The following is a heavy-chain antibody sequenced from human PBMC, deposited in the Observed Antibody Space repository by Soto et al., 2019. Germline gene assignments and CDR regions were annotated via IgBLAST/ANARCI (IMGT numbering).Heavy chain of an antibody. Sequence: PGGSLRLSCAASGFTFSSYAMRWVRQAPGKGLEWVSAVSGSGGSTYYADSVKGRFTISRDTSRNTLSLQMNSLRAEDTAVYYCAKDGAPAAPSTFDSWGQGALVTVSS. CDR2: VSGSGGST. V-gene: IGHV3-23*01. CDR1: GFTFSSYA. CDR3: AKDGAPAAPSTFDS. D-gene: IGHD2-2*01. J-gene: IGHJ4*02.